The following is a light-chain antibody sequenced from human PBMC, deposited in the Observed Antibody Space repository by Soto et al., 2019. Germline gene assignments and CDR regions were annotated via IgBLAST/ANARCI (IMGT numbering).Light chain of an antibody. CDR3: AAWDDRVDEYV. Sequence: QSVLTQSPSSSGTPGQRVTMSCSVSASNIGSKAVNWYQQFPGTAPKLIIYRTVERPSGVPARSYGSKSGTSASLAINGLQSEDEADYYCAAWDDRVDEYVFGTGTKVTVL. CDR2: RTV. V-gene: IGLV1-44*01. CDR1: ASNIGSKA. J-gene: IGLJ1*01.